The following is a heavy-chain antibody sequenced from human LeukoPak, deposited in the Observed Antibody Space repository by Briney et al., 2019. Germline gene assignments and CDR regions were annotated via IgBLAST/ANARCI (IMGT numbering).Heavy chain of an antibody. CDR2: IYYTGST. CDR1: GGSTSGSSYY. D-gene: IGHD3-3*02. V-gene: IGHV4-39*07. CDR3: ARGRAFMAGGFDI. Sequence: SETLSLTCTVSGGSTSGSSYYWGWIRQPPGKGLEWIGTIYYTGSTYYNPSLKSRVTISVDTSKNQFSLNLTSVTATDTAVYYCARGRAFMAGGFDIWGQGTMVTVSS. J-gene: IGHJ3*02.